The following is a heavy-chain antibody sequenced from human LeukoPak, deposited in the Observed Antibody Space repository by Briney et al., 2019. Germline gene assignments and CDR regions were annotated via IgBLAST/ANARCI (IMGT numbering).Heavy chain of an antibody. CDR3: VRDAK. Sequence: GGSLRLSCATSGFTFSGFWMSWVRQAPGKGLEWVANIKLDGRDRTYVDSVKGRFTISKDSAEKSLYLQMNSLRVGDTAVYYCVRDAKWGQGTLVTVSS. J-gene: IGHJ4*02. V-gene: IGHV3-7*01. CDR2: IKLDGRDR. CDR1: GFTFSGFW.